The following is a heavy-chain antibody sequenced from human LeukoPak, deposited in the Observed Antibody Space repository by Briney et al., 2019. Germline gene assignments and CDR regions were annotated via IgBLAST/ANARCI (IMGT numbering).Heavy chain of an antibody. CDR2: ISGSGGST. V-gene: IGHV3-23*01. J-gene: IGHJ4*02. CDR1: GFTFSSYA. D-gene: IGHD1-26*01. Sequence: GGSLGLSCAASGFTFSSYAMSWVRQAPGKGLEWVSAISGSGGSTYYADSVKGRFTISRDNSKNTLYLQMNSLRAEDTAVYYCAKVPLDKYGSYGSLPFRYYFDYWGQGTLVTVSS. CDR3: AKVPLDKYGSYGSLPFRYYFDY.